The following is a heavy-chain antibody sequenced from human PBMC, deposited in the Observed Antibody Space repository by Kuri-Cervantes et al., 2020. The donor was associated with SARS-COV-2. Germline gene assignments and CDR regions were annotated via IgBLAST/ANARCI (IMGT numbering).Heavy chain of an antibody. CDR1: AFTFSDHY. D-gene: IGHD6-19*01. CDR2: TRNKANSYTT. V-gene: IGHV3-72*01. CDR3: AREESSGWFNWFDP. J-gene: IGHJ5*02. Sequence: LSLTCVGSAFTFSDHYMDWVRQAPGKGLEWVGRTRNKANSYTTEYAASVKGRFTISRDDSKNSLYLQMNSLKTEDTAVYYCAREESSGWFNWFDPWGQGTLVTVSS.